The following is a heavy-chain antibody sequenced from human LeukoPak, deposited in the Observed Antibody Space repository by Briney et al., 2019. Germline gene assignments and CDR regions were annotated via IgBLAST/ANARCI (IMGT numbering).Heavy chain of an antibody. D-gene: IGHD5-12*01. CDR3: APPHEVATS. CDR1: GFTFSSYE. Sequence: GGSLRLSCAASGFTFSSYEMNWVRQAPGKGLEWVSYISSSGSTIYYADSVKGRFTISRDNAKNSLYLQMNSRRAEDTAGYYCAPPHEVATSWGQGTLVTVSS. V-gene: IGHV3-48*03. CDR2: ISSSGSTI. J-gene: IGHJ4*02.